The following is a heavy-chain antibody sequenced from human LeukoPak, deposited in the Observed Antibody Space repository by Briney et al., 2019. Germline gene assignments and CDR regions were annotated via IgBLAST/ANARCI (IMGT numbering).Heavy chain of an antibody. Sequence: ASVKVSCKASGYTFTSYDINWVRQATGQGLEWMGWMNPNSGNTGYAQKFQGRVTMTRNTSISTAYMELSSLRSEDTAVYYCAKDQRELLPYWYFDLWGRGTLVTVSS. V-gene: IGHV1-8*01. CDR1: GYTFTSYD. CDR2: MNPNSGNT. D-gene: IGHD1-26*01. CDR3: AKDQRELLPYWYFDL. J-gene: IGHJ2*01.